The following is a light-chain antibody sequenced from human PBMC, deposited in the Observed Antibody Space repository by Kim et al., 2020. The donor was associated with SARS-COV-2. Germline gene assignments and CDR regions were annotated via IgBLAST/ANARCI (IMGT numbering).Light chain of an antibody. CDR3: QKYNNAPYT. J-gene: IGKJ2*01. V-gene: IGKV1-27*01. CDR1: QGISNS. Sequence: SAPVGDRVTLSCRASQGISNSLAWYQQKPGKVPKVLIYAASALQSGVPSRFSGGGSGTDFTLTISSLQPEDVATYYCQKYNNAPYTFGQGTKLEI. CDR2: AAS.